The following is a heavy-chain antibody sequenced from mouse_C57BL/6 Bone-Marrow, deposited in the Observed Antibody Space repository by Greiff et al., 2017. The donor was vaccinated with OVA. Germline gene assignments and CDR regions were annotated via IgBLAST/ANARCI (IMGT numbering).Heavy chain of an antibody. Sequence: VQLQQSGPELVKPGASVKISCKASGYAFSSSWMNWVKQRPGKGLEWIGRIYPGDGDTNYNGKFKGKATLTADKSSSTAYMQLSSLTSEDSAVYFCARWYYPLDYWGQGTSVTVSS. V-gene: IGHV1-82*01. CDR2: IYPGDGDT. D-gene: IGHD1-1*01. CDR1: GYAFSSSW. CDR3: ARWYYPLDY. J-gene: IGHJ4*01.